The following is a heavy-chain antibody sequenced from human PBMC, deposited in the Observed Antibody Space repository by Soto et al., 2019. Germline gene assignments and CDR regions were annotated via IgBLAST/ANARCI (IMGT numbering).Heavy chain of an antibody. D-gene: IGHD2-21*02. CDR3: ARSIVVVTALDY. V-gene: IGHV1-3*05. CDR2: INAGNGNT. Sequence: QVQLVQSGAEEKKPGASVKVSCKASGYTFTSYAMHWVRQAPGQRLEWMGWINAGNGNTKYSQKFQGRVTITRDTSASTDYRELRSRRSEATAVYYCARSIVVVTALDYWGQGPLVTVSS. J-gene: IGHJ4*02. CDR1: GYTFTSYA.